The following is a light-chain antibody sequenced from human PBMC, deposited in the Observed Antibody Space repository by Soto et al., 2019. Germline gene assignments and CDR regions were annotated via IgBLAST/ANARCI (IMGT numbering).Light chain of an antibody. CDR2: DAS. J-gene: IGKJ4*01. CDR1: QSVSSY. V-gene: IGKV3-11*01. CDR3: QKRSNWGVT. Sequence: EIVLTQSPATLSLSPGERATLSCRASQSVSSYLAWYQQKPGQAPRLLIYDASNRSTGIPARFSGSGSGTDFTLTISSLEPEDFAVYYCQKRSNWGVTFGGGTKVEIK.